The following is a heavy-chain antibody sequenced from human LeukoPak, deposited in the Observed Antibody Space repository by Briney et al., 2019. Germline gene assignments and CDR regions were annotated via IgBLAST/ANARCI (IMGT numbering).Heavy chain of an antibody. D-gene: IGHD4-17*01. CDR2: IYYSGST. Sequence: SETLSLTCTVSGGSISSYYWSWIRQPPGKGLEWIGYIYYSGSTNYNPSLKSRVTMSVDTSKNQFSLKLSSVTAADTAVYYCAREPLYGDYSLYYYYYGMDVWGQGTTVTVSS. CDR3: AREPLYGDYSLYYYYYGMDV. J-gene: IGHJ6*02. CDR1: GGSISSYY. V-gene: IGHV4-59*12.